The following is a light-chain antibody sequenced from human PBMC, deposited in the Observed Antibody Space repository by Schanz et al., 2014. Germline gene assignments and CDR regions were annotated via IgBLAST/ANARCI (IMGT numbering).Light chain of an antibody. V-gene: IGLV2-11*01. CDR1: STDVGSYDL. Sequence: QSALTQPRSMSGSPGQSVTISCTGTSTDVGSYDLVSWYQQRPGEAPKLMICDVSKRPSGVPDRFSGSKSGNTASLTISGLQAEDEADYYCCSYAGRYTWVFGGGTKLTVL. J-gene: IGLJ3*02. CDR2: DVS. CDR3: CSYAGRYTWV.